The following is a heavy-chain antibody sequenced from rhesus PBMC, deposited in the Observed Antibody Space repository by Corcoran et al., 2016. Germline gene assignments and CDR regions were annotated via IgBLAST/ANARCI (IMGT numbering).Heavy chain of an antibody. V-gene: IGHV3-8*01. CDR1: GFPFSSYY. CDR3: AKDDV. J-gene: IGHJ5-1*01. Sequence: EVQLVESGGGLVQPGGSLRLSCTGLGFPFSSYYMFWVRQAPGNGLEWVSGINPGGGSIWYPDSVKGRFTISKENAKNTLYLQMDSLRAEDTAVYYCAKDDVWGQGVLVTVSS. CDR2: INPGGGSI.